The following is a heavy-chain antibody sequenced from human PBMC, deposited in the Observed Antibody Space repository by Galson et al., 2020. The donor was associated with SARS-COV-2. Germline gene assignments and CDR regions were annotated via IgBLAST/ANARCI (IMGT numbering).Heavy chain of an antibody. CDR3: AHRRSSGWYGDYFDY. Sequence: SGPPLVQPTQPLTLTCTFSGFSLSTSGVGLGWIRQPTGKALEWPALIYWDDDKRYSPSLKSRLTITKDTSKNQVVLTMTNMDPVDTATYYCAHRRSSGWYGDYFDYWGQGTLVTVSS. D-gene: IGHD6-19*01. CDR2: IYWDDDK. J-gene: IGHJ4*02. V-gene: IGHV2-5*02. CDR1: GFSLSTSGVG.